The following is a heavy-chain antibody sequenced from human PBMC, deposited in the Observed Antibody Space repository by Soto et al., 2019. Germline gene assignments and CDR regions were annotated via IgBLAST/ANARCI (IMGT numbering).Heavy chain of an antibody. D-gene: IGHD2-2*01. CDR2: VSGDNGHR. Sequence: QVQLVQSGAEVKKPGALVKVSCKASGYTFTTHGISWVRQAPGQGLEWMGWVSGDNGHRNYAQSLQGRVTMTTDTSTNTAYMELRSLRSDDTAVYYCARDLGYCRSGTCYREWFDPWGQGTLVTVSS. J-gene: IGHJ5*02. V-gene: IGHV1-18*01. CDR1: GYTFTTHG. CDR3: ARDLGYCRSGTCYREWFDP.